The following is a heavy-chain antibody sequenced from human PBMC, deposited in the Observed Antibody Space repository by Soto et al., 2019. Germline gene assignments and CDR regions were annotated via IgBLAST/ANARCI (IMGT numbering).Heavy chain of an antibody. CDR3: ARRRCPEAVCWRYFDY. D-gene: IGHD6-19*01. V-gene: IGHV4-39*01. Sequence: PSETLSLTCTVSDDSISSDFYYWGWIRQPPGKDLEWIGSIFSSGHTYYNPSLKSRVTISVDPSKNQLFLNLDSVTAADTAVYYCARRRCPEAVCWRYFDYWGQGALVTVSS. CDR2: IFSSGHT. J-gene: IGHJ4*02. CDR1: DDSISSDFYY.